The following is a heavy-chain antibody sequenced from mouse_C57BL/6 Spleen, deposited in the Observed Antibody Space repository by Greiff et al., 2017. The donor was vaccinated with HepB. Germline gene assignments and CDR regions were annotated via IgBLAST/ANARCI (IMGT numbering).Heavy chain of an antibody. CDR1: GYTFTDYY. CDR3: ARGRYYGSSYVGFDY. D-gene: IGHD1-1*01. J-gene: IGHJ2*01. Sequence: QVQLKQSGAELVRPGASVKLSCKASGYTFTDYYINWVKQRPGQGLEWIARIYPGSGNTYYNEKFKGKATLTAEKSSSTAYMQRSSLNSEDSAVYFCARGRYYGSSYVGFDYWGQGTTLTVAS. V-gene: IGHV1-76*01. CDR2: IYPGSGNT.